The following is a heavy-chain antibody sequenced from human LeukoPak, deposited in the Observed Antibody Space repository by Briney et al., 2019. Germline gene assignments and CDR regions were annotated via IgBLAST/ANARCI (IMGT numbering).Heavy chain of an antibody. V-gene: IGHV4-59*08. CDR1: GGSITTYY. J-gene: IGHJ4*02. Sequence: SETLSLTCTVSGGSITTYYWSWIRQPTGKGLEWIGYISYSRGTNYNPSLKSRVTISIDTSRNQFSLKLSSVTAADTAVFYCARHRYNFALDYWGQGTLVAVSS. D-gene: IGHD5-24*01. CDR3: ARHRYNFALDY. CDR2: ISYSRGT.